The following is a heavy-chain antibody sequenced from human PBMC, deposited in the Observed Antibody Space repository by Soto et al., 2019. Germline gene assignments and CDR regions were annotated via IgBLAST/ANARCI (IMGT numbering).Heavy chain of an antibody. CDR3: ARAGELPYYYCGMDV. Sequence: QVQLVQSGGEVKKPGASVKVSCKASGYTFTTSGVSWVRQAPGQGLEWMGWVSGYNGNTKYEEKSHHRANMPTDTSTSAAYLELRSLTTDDTAVYYCARAGELPYYYCGMDVWGQGTTVTVSS. CDR1: GYTFTTSG. V-gene: IGHV1-18*01. J-gene: IGHJ6*02. CDR2: VSGYNGNT. D-gene: IGHD1-7*01.